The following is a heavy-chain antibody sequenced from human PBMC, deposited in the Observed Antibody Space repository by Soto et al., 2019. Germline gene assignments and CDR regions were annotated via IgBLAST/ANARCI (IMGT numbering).Heavy chain of an antibody. CDR3: ARDITGLEY. CDR2: IIPMSGTT. Sequence: QVHLVQSGAEVKKPGSSVKVSCKASGGAFTSYSFHWVRQAPGQGLEWMGGIIPMSGTTNYALKFQGRVTMTADVPTTTAYIELSSLRSEDTAIYYCARDITGLEYWGQGTRVTVSS. V-gene: IGHV1-69*12. D-gene: IGHD1-1*01. J-gene: IGHJ4*02. CDR1: GGAFTSYS.